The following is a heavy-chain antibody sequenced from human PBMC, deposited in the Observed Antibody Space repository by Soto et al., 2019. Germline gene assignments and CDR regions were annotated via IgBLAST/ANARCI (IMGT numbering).Heavy chain of an antibody. CDR2: INTNTGNP. Sequence: ASVKVSCKASGYTFTSYARNWLRQAPEQGLEWMGWINTNTGNPTYAQGFTGRFVFSLDTSVSTAYLQICSLKAEDTAVYYCASTYYDILTGYFWPPGYYYGMDVWGQGTTVTVSS. V-gene: IGHV7-4-1*01. J-gene: IGHJ6*02. CDR1: GYTFTSYA. CDR3: ASTYYDILTGYFWPPGYYYGMDV. D-gene: IGHD3-9*01.